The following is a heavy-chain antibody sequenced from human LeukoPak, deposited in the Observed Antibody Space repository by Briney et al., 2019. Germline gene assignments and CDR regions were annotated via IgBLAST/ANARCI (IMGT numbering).Heavy chain of an antibody. CDR2: ISGSGGST. CDR3: AKTTIVRGVTPVDV. V-gene: IGHV3-23*01. J-gene: IGHJ6*02. Sequence: GGSLRLSCAASGFTFSSYAMSWVRQAPGKGLEWVSAISGSGGSTYYADSVKGRFTISRDNSKSTLYLQMNSLRAEDTAVYYCAKTTIVRGVTPVDVWGQGTTVTVSS. CDR1: GFTFSSYA. D-gene: IGHD3-10*01.